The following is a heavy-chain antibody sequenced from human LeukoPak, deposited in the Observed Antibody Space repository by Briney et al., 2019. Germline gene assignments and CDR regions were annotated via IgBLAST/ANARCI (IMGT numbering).Heavy chain of an antibody. D-gene: IGHD6-13*01. J-gene: IGHJ6*02. CDR3: ARGPPAAGSIYYYYGMDV. CDR1: GGSFSGYY. CDR2: INHSGST. Sequence: NTSETLSLTCAVYGGSFSGYYWSWIRQPPGKGLEWIGKINHSGSTNYNPSLKSRVTISVDTSKNQFSLKLSSVTAADTAVYYCARGPPAAGSIYYYYGMDVWGQGTTVTVSS. V-gene: IGHV4-34*01.